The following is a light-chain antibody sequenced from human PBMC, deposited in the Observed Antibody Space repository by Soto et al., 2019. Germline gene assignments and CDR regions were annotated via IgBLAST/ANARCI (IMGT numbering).Light chain of an antibody. Sequence: ERVMTPSPATLSVSPGDRATLSGRASDTVSINLSWVQQKPGPATRLLIYGATTSATGVPTRFSGSGSVNEFTITIRRLQSEDFADYYWQQYNNSPYTFGQGTKLEIK. V-gene: IGKV3-15*01. CDR3: QQYNNSPYT. J-gene: IGKJ2*01. CDR1: DTVSIN. CDR2: GAT.